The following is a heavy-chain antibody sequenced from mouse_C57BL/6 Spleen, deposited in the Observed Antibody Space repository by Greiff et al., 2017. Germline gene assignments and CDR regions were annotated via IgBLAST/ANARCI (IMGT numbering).Heavy chain of an antibody. Sequence: QVQLQQSGAELVRPGTSVKVSCKASGYAFTNYLIEWVKQRPGQGLEWIGVINPGSGGTKYNEKFKGKATLTAEKSSSTAYMQLSSLTSEDSAVYFCARSGTAQATGAMDYWGQGTSVTVSS. CDR3: ARSGTAQATGAMDY. CDR1: GYAFTNYL. J-gene: IGHJ4*01. CDR2: INPGSGGT. D-gene: IGHD3-2*02. V-gene: IGHV1-54*01.